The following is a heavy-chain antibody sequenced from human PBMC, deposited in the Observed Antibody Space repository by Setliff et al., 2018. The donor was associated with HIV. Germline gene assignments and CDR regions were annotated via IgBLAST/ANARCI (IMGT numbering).Heavy chain of an antibody. V-gene: IGHV1-2*02. CDR1: GYTLAGYF. CDR3: ARGAENPHWYYDTWSGPSSGYFQH. CDR2: INPNSGGT. D-gene: IGHD3-3*01. J-gene: IGHJ1*01. Sequence: GASVKVSCKASGYTLAGYFMHWVRQAPGQGLEWMGWINPNSGGTNYAQKFQGRVTMTRDTSISTAYLDLGRLRSDDTAVYYCARGAENPHWYYDTWSGPSSGYFQHWGQGTLVTVSS.